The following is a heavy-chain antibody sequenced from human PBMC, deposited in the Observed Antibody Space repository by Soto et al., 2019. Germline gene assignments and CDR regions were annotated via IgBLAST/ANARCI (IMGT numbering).Heavy chain of an antibody. CDR1: GFTFSSYW. J-gene: IGHJ4*02. CDR3: ASGKGATRYYFDY. V-gene: IGHV3-7*05. D-gene: IGHD1-26*01. Sequence: EVQLVESGGGLVQPGGSLRLSCAASGFTFSSYWMSWVRQAPGKGLEWVANIKQDGSEKYYVDSVKGRFTISRDNAKNSLYLQMNSLRADDTAVYYFASGKGATRYYFDYLGQGTLVTVSS. CDR2: IKQDGSEK.